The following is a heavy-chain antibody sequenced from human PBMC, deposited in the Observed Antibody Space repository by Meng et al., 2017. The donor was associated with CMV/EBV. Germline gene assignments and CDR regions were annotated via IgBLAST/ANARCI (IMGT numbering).Heavy chain of an antibody. D-gene: IGHD6-19*01. CDR3: ARQLARIAVADTDHDAFDI. CDR1: GYTFTSYY. V-gene: IGHV1-46*01. Sequence: ASVKVSCKASGYTFTSYYMHWVRQAPGQGLEWMGIINPSRGSTSYAQKFQGRVTMTRDTSTSTVYMELSSLRSEDTAVYYCARQLARIAVADTDHDAFDIWGQGTMVTVSS. CDR2: INPSRGST. J-gene: IGHJ3*02.